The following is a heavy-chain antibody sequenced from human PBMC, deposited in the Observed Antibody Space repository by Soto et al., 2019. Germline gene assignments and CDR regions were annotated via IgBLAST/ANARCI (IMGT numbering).Heavy chain of an antibody. CDR2: INPNSGGS. V-gene: IGHV1-2*02. CDR1: GYTFTGYY. Sequence: ASVKVSCKASGYTFTGYYMHWVRQAPGQGREWMGWINPNSGGSTYSQHFQGRDTMTWDTSISTAYMVVRSLLSDDTTVYYCAAHYPNRSCYFDHWGQGTMVTVSS. D-gene: IGHD3-10*01. J-gene: IGHJ4*01. CDR3: AAHYPNRSCYFDH.